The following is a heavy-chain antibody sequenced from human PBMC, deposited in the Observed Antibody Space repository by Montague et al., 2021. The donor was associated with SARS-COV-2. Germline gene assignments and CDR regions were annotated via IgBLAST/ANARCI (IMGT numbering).Heavy chain of an antibody. CDR2: VRYTGST. V-gene: IGHV4-61*03. D-gene: IGHD1-1*01. CDR3: ARAQNICFIANCVNYFDL. J-gene: IGHJ4*02. CDR1: GGSISSSSYY. Sequence: SETLSLTCTVSGGSISSSSYYWGWIRQSPGKGLEWIGYVRYTGSTKYNPSLKTRVTLSLDTPKNHFSLRLNSVTAADTAVYYCARAQNICFIANCVNYFDLWGLGALVSVSS.